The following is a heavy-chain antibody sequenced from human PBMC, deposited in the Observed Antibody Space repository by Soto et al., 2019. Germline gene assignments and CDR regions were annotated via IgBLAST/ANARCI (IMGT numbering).Heavy chain of an antibody. J-gene: IGHJ4*02. D-gene: IGHD1-1*01. CDR2: INPNSGDT. Sequence: ASVKVSCKASGYSFIAYYIHWVRQAPGQGLEWMGWINPNSGDTDYAQKFQGWVTMTRDTSITTVYMELTRLRSDDTAVFYCARGDWNDASRFDSWGQGTLVTVSS. CDR1: GYSFIAYY. V-gene: IGHV1-2*04. CDR3: ARGDWNDASRFDS.